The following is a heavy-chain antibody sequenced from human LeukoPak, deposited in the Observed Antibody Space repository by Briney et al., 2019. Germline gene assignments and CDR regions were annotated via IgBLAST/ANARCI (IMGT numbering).Heavy chain of an antibody. CDR3: AKDVPEHSSVLLQDYGGFDY. CDR1: GFTLSTYG. CDR2: IAYDGKTT. D-gene: IGHD6-19*01. V-gene: IGHV3-30*18. J-gene: IGHJ4*02. Sequence: GGSLRLSCAASGFTLSTYGTHWVRQAPGKGLEWVAVIAYDGKTTYYADSVKGRFTISRDNSKSTLYLQMNSLRAEDAAVYYCAKDVPEHSSVLLQDYGGFDYWGQGTLVTVSS.